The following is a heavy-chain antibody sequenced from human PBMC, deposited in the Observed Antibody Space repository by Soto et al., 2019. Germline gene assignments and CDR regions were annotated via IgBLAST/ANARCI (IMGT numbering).Heavy chain of an antibody. CDR1: GFSLSTSGVG. J-gene: IGHJ1*01. V-gene: IGHV2-5*02. CDR3: ADTPNTWYFQH. CDR2: IYWDDDK. D-gene: IGHD5-18*01. Sequence: QITLKESGPTLVKPTQTRTLTCTFSGFSLSTSGVGVGWIRQPPGKALEWLALIYWDDDKRYSPSLKSRLTIPKDTSKNQVVLTMTNMDPVDTATYYCADTPNTWYFQHWGQGTLVTVSS.